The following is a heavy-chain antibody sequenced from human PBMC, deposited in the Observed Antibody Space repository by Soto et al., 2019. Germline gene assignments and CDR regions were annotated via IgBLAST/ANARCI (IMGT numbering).Heavy chain of an antibody. CDR3: AREWYDFWSGYSRYFDY. CDR1: GGSVSSGSYY. D-gene: IGHD3-3*01. CDR2: IYHSGST. J-gene: IGHJ4*02. V-gene: IGHV4-39*07. Sequence: SETLSLTCTVSGGSVSSGSYYWGWIRQPPGKGLEWIGSIYHSGSTYYNPSLKSRVTISVDTSKNQFSLKLSSVTAADTAVYYCAREWYDFWSGYSRYFDYWGQGTLVTVSS.